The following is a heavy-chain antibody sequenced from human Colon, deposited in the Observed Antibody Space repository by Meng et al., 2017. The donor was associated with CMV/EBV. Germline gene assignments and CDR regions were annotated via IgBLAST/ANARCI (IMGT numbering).Heavy chain of an antibody. D-gene: IGHD2/OR15-2a*01. Sequence: SETLSLTCTVSGDSFSSTTTYYWGWIRQPPGKGLEWMGSIHFSGHTYYNPSVMRRVTISVLTSKNQVSLQLSSVTAADTAVYYCARQDFVIVRAAFNWFDPWGQGTLVTVSS. J-gene: IGHJ5*02. V-gene: IGHV4-39*01. CDR2: IHFSGHT. CDR3: ARQDFVIVRAAFNWFDP. CDR1: GDSFSSTTTYY.